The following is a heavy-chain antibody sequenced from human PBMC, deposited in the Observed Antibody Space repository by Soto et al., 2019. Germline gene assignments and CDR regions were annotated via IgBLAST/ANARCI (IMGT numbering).Heavy chain of an antibody. V-gene: IGHV3-48*03. J-gene: IGHJ5*02. D-gene: IGHD6-19*01. CDR3: ATIAVAGTMADL. CDR2: ISSSGSTI. CDR1: GFTFSSYE. Sequence: PGGSLRLSCAASGFTFSSYEMNWVRQAPGKGLEWVSYISSSGSTIYYADSVKGRFTISRDNAKNSLYLQMNSLRAEDTAVYYCATIAVAGTMADLWGQRTLVTVSS.